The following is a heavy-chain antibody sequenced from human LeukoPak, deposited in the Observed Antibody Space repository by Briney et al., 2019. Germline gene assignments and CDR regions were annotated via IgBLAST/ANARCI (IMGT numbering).Heavy chain of an antibody. CDR2: IYYSGST. CDR3: ARTRVPSKKYSSSWYGGAFDI. CDR1: GGSISSSSYY. V-gene: IGHV4-39*07. J-gene: IGHJ3*02. D-gene: IGHD6-13*01. Sequence: SETLSLTCTVSGGSISSSSYYWGWIRQPPGKGLEWIGSIYYSGSTYYNPSLKSRVTIAVDTSKNQFSLKLSSVTAADTAVYYCARTRVPSKKYSSSWYGGAFDIWGQGTMVTVSS.